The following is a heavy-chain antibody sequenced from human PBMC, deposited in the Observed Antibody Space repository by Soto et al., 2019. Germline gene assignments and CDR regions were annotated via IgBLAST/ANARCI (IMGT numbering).Heavy chain of an antibody. CDR3: AEVSDRITIIVGDNDAFDI. J-gene: IGHJ3*02. Sequence: PSETLSLTCTVSGGSISSSSYYWGWIRQPPGKGLEWIGSIYYSGSTYYNPSLKSRVTISVDTSKNQFSLKLSSVTAADTAVYYCAEVSDRITIIVGDNDAFDIWGQGTMVT. CDR2: IYYSGST. CDR1: GGSISSSSYY. V-gene: IGHV4-39*01. D-gene: IGHD3-22*01.